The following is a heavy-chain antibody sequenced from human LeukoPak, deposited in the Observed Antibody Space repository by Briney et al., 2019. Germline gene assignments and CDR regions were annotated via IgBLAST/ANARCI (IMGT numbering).Heavy chain of an antibody. D-gene: IGHD3-22*01. CDR1: GFTFSSYS. Sequence: PGGSLRLSCAASGFTFSSYSMNWVRQAPGKGPEWVSSISSSSSYIYYADSVKGRFTISRDNAKNSLYLQMNSLRAEDTAVYYCARDGYDSSGYYVAHWGQGTLVTVSS. CDR3: ARDGYDSSGYYVAH. J-gene: IGHJ4*02. V-gene: IGHV3-21*01. CDR2: ISSSSSYI.